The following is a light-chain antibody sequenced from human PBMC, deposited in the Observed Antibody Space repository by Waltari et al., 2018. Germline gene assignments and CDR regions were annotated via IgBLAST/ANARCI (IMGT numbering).Light chain of an antibody. CDR1: QDISNY. CDR3: QQYDNFFT. CDR2: DAS. Sequence: DIQMTQSPSSLSASVGDSVTITCQASQDISNYLNWYQQKPGKAPKLLIYDASNLETGVPSRFSGSGSGTDFTFTISSLQPEDIATYYCQQYDNFFTFGPGTKVDIK. V-gene: IGKV1-33*01. J-gene: IGKJ3*01.